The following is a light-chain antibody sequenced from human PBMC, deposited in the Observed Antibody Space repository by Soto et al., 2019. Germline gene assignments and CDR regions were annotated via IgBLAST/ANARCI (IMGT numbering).Light chain of an antibody. J-gene: IGLJ3*02. CDR1: RSNIGRNY. CDR2: RNN. Sequence: QSVLTQPPSASGTPGQRVSISCSGSRSNIGRNYVYWYQQLPGTAPKLLIQRNNERPSGVPDRFSGSKSGTSVSLAISGLRSEDEATYYCAAWDDTLNGQVFGGGTKFTVL. V-gene: IGLV1-47*01. CDR3: AAWDDTLNGQV.